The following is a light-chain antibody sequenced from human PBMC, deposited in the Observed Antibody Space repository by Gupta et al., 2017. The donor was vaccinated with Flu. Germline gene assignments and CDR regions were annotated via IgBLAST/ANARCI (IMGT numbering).Light chain of an antibody. V-gene: IGKV4-1*01. CDR3: QQYYSTPGYT. CDR1: QRVLYSSNNKNY. CDR2: WAS. J-gene: IGKJ2*01. Sequence: DIVMTQSPDSLAVSLGERATINCKSSQRVLYSSNNKNYLAWYQQKPGQPPKLLIYWASTRESGVPDRSSGSGSGTDFTLTISSLQAEDVAVYYCQQYYSTPGYTFGQGTKLEIK.